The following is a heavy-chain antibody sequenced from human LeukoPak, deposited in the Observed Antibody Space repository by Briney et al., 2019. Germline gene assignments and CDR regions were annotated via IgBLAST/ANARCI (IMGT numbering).Heavy chain of an antibody. CDR1: GGSISSGSYY. V-gene: IGHV4-61*02. CDR3: ARGFRGDNFDY. D-gene: IGHD7-27*01. Sequence: SQTLSLTCTVSGGSISSGSYYWSWIRQPAGKGLEWIGRIYTSGSTNYNPSLKSRVTISVDTSKNQFSLKLSSVTAADTAVYYCARGFRGDNFDYWGQGILVTVSS. CDR2: IYTSGST. J-gene: IGHJ4*02.